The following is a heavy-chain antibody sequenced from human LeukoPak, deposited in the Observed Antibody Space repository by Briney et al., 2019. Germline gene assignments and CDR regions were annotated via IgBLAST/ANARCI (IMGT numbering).Heavy chain of an antibody. D-gene: IGHD2-2*01. CDR3: ARVDRYCSSTSCPPWFDP. CDR2: ISSSGTTM. V-gene: IGHV3-48*03. CDR1: GFTFGNYE. J-gene: IGHJ5*02. Sequence: GGSLRLSCAASGFTFGNYEMNWVRQAPGKGLEWVSYISSSGTTMYSTDSVKGRFTISRDNAKNSMYLQMNSLRVDDTAVHNCARVDRYCSSTSCPPWFDPWGQGTLVTVSS.